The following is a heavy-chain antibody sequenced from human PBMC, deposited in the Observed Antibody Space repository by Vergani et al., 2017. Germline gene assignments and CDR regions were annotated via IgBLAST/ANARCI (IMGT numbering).Heavy chain of an antibody. CDR1: GFTFSSYS. CDR3: ARLSYVTSPYLQGDYDF. D-gene: IGHD3-10*02. V-gene: IGHV3-48*01. Sequence: EVQLVESGGGLVQPGGSLRLSCAASGFTFSSYSMNWVRQAPGKGLDWVSYISSISRTIYYADSVKGRFPISRDNAKNSLYLQMNSLRAEDTAVYYCARLSYVTSPYLQGDYDFWGQGTLVSVSS. J-gene: IGHJ4*02. CDR2: ISSISRTI.